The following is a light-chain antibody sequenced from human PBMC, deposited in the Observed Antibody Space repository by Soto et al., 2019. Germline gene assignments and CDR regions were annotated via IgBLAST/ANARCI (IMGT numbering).Light chain of an antibody. CDR3: QQYNSYST. CDR1: QTIDNT. V-gene: IGKV3-15*01. CDR2: DAS. J-gene: IGKJ1*01. Sequence: EIVMTQSPATLSLSPGERATLSCRASQTIDNTLAWYQRKPGQAPRLLIYDASTRATGVPARFSGSGSGTEFTLTISSLQPDDFATYYCQQYNSYSTFGQGTKVDIK.